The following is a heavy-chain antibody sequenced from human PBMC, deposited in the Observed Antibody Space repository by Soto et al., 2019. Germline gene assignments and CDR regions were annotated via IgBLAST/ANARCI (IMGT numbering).Heavy chain of an antibody. V-gene: IGHV4-30-4*01. D-gene: IGHD6-6*01. J-gene: IGHJ6*02. CDR2: IYYSGST. Sequence: SETLSLTCTVSGGSISSGDYYWRWIRQPPGKCLEWIGYIYYSGSTYYNPSLKSRVTISVDTSKNQFSLKLSSVTAADTAVYYCARVPTPSSSPGYYYYGMDVWGQGTTVTVSS. CDR3: ARVPTPSSSPGYYYYGMDV. CDR1: GGSISSGDYY.